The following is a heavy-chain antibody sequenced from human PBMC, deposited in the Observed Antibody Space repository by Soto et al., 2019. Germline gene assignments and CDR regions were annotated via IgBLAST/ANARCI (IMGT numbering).Heavy chain of an antibody. D-gene: IGHD4-17*01. V-gene: IGHV1-69*13. J-gene: IGHJ6*02. Sequence: SVKVSCKASGGTFSSYAISWVRQAPGQGLEWMGGIIPIFGTANYAQKFQGRATITADESTSTAYMELSSLRSEDTAVYYCAKDTEETTDYGMDVWGQGTTVTVSS. CDR3: AKDTEETTDYGMDV. CDR1: GGTFSSYA. CDR2: IIPIFGTA.